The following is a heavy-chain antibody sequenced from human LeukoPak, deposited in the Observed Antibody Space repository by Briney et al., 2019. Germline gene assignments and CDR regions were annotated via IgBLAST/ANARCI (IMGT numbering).Heavy chain of an antibody. CDR2: IYYSGST. V-gene: IGHV4-39*07. Sequence: SETLSLTCTVSGGSISSSSYYWGWIRQPPGKGLEWIGSIYYSGSTYYNPSLKSRVTISVDTSKNQFSLKLSSVTAADTAVYYCARVVKLRQRLVNGSLDYWGQGTLVTVSS. CDR3: ARVVKLRQRLVNGSLDY. CDR1: GGSISSSSYY. J-gene: IGHJ4*02. D-gene: IGHD6-13*01.